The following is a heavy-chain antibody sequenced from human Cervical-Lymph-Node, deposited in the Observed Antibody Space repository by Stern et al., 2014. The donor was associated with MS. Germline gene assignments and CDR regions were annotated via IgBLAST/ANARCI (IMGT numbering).Heavy chain of an antibody. CDR2: INAGNGNT. D-gene: IGHD2-15*01. Sequence: VQLVESGAEVKKPGASVKVSCKASGYTFTSYALHLVRQAPGQRLAWMGWINAGNGNTKYSQKFQGRVTITRDTSASTAYMELSSLRSEDTAVYYCARDIVVVVAATYYGMDVWGQGTTVTVSS. V-gene: IGHV1-3*01. J-gene: IGHJ6*02. CDR3: ARDIVVVVAATYYGMDV. CDR1: GYTFTSYA.